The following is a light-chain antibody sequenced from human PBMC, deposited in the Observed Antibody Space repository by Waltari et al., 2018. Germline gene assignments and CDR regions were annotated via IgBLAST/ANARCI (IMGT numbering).Light chain of an antibody. CDR2: NNN. CDR3: AAWDDSLNAWM. CDR1: SSTVASHY. J-gene: IGLJ3*02. Sequence: QSVLTQPPSTSATPGPRVTLSCSGRSSTVASHYVSWYQQLPGTAPTLLIYNNNRRPSGVPDRFAGSKSGTSASLAISGLQSEDEADYYCAAWDDSLNAWMFGGGTKLTVL. V-gene: IGLV1-44*01.